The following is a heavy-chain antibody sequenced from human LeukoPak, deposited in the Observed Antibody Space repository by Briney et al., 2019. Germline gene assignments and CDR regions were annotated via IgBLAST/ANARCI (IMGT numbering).Heavy chain of an antibody. D-gene: IGHD7-27*01. Sequence: GGSLRLSCAGSGFSFSGYWINWVRQAPGRGLEWVASINLDGSEKYSVDSVKGRFTISRDNAKNSLHLQMNSLRAEDTAVYYCARDNWGFDIWGQGTMVTVFS. V-gene: IGHV3-7*04. J-gene: IGHJ3*02. CDR2: INLDGSEK. CDR3: ARDNWGFDI. CDR1: GFSFSGYW.